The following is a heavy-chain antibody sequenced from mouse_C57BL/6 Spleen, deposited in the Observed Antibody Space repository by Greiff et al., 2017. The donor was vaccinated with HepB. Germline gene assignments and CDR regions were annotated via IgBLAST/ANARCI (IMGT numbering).Heavy chain of an antibody. Sequence: EVQLQQSGPELVKPGDSVKISCKASGYSFTGYFMNWVMQSHGKSLEWIGRINPYNGDTFYNQKFKGKATLTVDKSSSTAHMELRSLTSEDSAVYECARVGIYDNGSSDGGWYFDVWGTGTTVTVSS. CDR1: GYSFTGYF. J-gene: IGHJ1*03. V-gene: IGHV1-20*01. D-gene: IGHD1-1*01. CDR3: ARVGIYDNGSSDGGWYFDV. CDR2: INPYNGDT.